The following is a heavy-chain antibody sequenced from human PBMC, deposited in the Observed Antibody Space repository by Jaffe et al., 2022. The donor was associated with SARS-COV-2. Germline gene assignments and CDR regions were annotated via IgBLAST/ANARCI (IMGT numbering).Heavy chain of an antibody. J-gene: IGHJ4*02. V-gene: IGHV4-39*01. CDR2: IYYSGST. D-gene: IGHD3-10*01. CDR1: GGSISSSSYY. Sequence: QLQLQESGPGLVKPSETLSLTCTVSGGSISSSSYYWGWIRQPPGKGLEWIGSIYYSGSTYYNPSLKSRVTISVDTSKNQFSLKLSSVTAADTAVYYCARGASFSAHGNYYGSGSYGESIVWGQGTLVTVSS. CDR3: ARGASFSAHGNYYGSGSYGESIV.